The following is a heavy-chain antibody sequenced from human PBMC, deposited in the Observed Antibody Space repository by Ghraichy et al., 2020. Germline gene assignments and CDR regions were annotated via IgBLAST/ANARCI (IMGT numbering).Heavy chain of an antibody. D-gene: IGHD5-18*01. CDR1: GGTFSSYA. CDR3: ARRMDTAIGYWYFDL. V-gene: IGHV1-69*13. Sequence: SVKVSCKASGGTFSSYAISWVRQAPGQGLEWMGGIIPFFGTANYAQKFQGRVTITADESTSTAYMELSSLRSEDTAVYYCARRMDTAIGYWYFDLWGRGTLVTVSS. CDR2: IIPFFGTA. J-gene: IGHJ2*01.